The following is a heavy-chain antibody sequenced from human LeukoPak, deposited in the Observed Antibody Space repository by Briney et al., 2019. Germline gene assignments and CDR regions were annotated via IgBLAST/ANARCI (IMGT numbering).Heavy chain of an antibody. V-gene: IGHV3-66*02. CDR2: IHTGGTT. CDR1: GIDISYHY. J-gene: IGHJ4*02. CDR3: VKDGHCTHTSCYYFDY. Sequence: PGGSLRLFCVASGIDISYHYVGWVRQAPGKGLEWVSVIHTGGTTHYADSVKGRFTISRDSSKNTLFLQMNSLGAEDTAVYYCVKDGHCTHTSCYYFDYWGQGTLVTVSS. D-gene: IGHD2-2*01.